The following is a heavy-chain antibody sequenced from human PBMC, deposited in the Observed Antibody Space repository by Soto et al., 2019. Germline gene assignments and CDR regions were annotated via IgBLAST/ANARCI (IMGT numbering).Heavy chain of an antibody. J-gene: IGHJ3*02. D-gene: IGHD6-13*01. Sequence: EVQLVESGGGLVQPGGSLRLSCVASGFSFGSSWMTWVRQAPGKGLEWVDNIKKDGSQISDLDSVRGRFTISRDNAKNSLYLQMNSLGAADTALYYCARDVSPGSSSLYLDAFDIWGQGTMVTVSS. CDR2: IKKDGSQI. CDR3: ARDVSPGSSSLYLDAFDI. CDR1: GFSFGSSW. V-gene: IGHV3-7*05.